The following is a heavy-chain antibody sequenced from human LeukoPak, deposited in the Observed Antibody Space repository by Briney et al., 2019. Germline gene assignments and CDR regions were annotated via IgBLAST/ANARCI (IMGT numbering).Heavy chain of an antibody. J-gene: IGHJ4*02. CDR3: ARVRMYYFDY. D-gene: IGHD2/OR15-2a*01. Sequence: SETLSLTCAVSGGSISSGGYSWSWIRQPPGKGLEWIGYIYHSGSTYYNPSLKSRVTISVDRSKNQFSPKLSSVTAADTAVYYCARVRMYYFDYWGQGTLVTVSS. CDR2: IYHSGST. CDR1: GGSISSGGYS. V-gene: IGHV4-30-2*01.